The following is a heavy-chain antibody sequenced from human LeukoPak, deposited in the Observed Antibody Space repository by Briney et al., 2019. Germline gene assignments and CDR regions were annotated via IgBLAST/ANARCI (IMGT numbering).Heavy chain of an antibody. CDR2: IDQDGSKK. J-gene: IGHJ1*01. Sequence: GGSLRLSCAASGFTFSSYWMIWVRQAPGKGLEWVANIDQDGSKKDYVDSVKGRFTISRDNAKNSLYLQMNSLRAEDSAVYYCVRAWAAADAFWGQGPLVTVSS. V-gene: IGHV3-7*04. CDR3: VRAWAAADAF. CDR1: GFTFSSYW. D-gene: IGHD6-13*01.